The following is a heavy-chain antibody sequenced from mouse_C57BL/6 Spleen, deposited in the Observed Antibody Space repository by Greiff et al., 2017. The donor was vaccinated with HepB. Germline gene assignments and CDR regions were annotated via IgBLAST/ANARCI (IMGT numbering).Heavy chain of an antibody. V-gene: IGHV1S81*02. Sequence: VQLQQSGAELVKAGASVKMSCKASGYTFTSYWMHWVKQRLGQGLEWFAETNPTNGRTYYNEKFKSKATLTVVKSSSTAYMLLSGPTFEDSAVYYCARIKKIVATYFDYWCQGTTLTVSS. D-gene: IGHD1-1*01. CDR2: TNPTNGRT. CDR1: GYTFTSYW. CDR3: ARIKKIVATYFDY. J-gene: IGHJ2*01.